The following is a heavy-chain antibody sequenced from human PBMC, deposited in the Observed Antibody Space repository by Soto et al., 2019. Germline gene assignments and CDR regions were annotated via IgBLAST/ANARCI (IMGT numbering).Heavy chain of an antibody. V-gene: IGHV4-31*11. D-gene: IGHD3-10*01. CDR2: IYYSGST. CDR1: GGSISSGGYY. CDR3: AREPTPARYGSGSYGFGMDV. Sequence: SETLSLTCAVYGGSISSGGYYWSWIRKHPGKGLEWIGYIYYSGSTYYNPSLKSRVTVSVDTSKNQFSLKLMSVTAADTAVYYCAREPTPARYGSGSYGFGMDVWGQGTTVTVSS. J-gene: IGHJ6*02.